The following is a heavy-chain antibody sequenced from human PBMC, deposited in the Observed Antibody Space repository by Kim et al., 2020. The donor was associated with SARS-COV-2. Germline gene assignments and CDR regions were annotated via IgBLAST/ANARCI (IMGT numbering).Heavy chain of an antibody. J-gene: IGHJ4*02. Sequence: ADSVKGRFTISRDNSKNTLYLQMNSLRAEDTAVYYCARDPTVVTEYYFDYWGQGTLVTVSS. CDR3: ARDPTVVTEYYFDY. D-gene: IGHD4-17*01. V-gene: IGHV3-30*01.